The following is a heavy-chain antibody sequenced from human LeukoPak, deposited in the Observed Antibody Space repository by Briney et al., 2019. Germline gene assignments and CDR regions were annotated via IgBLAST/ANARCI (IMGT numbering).Heavy chain of an antibody. CDR3: ARYVDVVATSDAFDI. D-gene: IGHD5-12*01. CDR2: FYYSGST. CDR1: GGSISSYY. V-gene: IGHV4-59*01. J-gene: IGHJ3*02. Sequence: LETLSLTCTVSGGSISSYYWSWIRQPPGKGLEWIGYFYYSGSTNYNPSLKSRVTMSVDTSKNQFSLKLSSVTAADTAVYYCARYVDVVATSDAFDIWGQGTMVTVSS.